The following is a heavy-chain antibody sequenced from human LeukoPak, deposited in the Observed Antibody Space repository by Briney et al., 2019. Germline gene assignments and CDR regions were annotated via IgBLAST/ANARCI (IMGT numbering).Heavy chain of an antibody. J-gene: IGHJ5*02. CDR3: ARGHIYYDFWSGYFWFDP. V-gene: IGHV4-34*01. Sequence: GSLRLSCAASGFTVSSNYMSWIRQPPGKGLEWIGEINHSGSTNYNPSLKSRVTISVDTSKNQFSLKLSSVTAADTAVYYCARGHIYYDFWSGYFWFDPWGQGTLVTVSS. CDR1: GFTVSSNY. D-gene: IGHD3-3*01. CDR2: INHSGST.